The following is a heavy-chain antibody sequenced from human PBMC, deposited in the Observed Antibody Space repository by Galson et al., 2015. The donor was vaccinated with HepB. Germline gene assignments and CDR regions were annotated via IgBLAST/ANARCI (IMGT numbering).Heavy chain of an antibody. CDR2: IYYTGTT. CDR3: ARQSSSNPAHHYYYGMDV. Sequence: ETLSLTCTVSGGSISSYYWSWIRQPPGKGLEWIGYIYYTGTTNFNPSLKSRVTISVDTSKNQFSLKLTSVTAADTAVYYCARQSSSNPAHHYYYGMDVWGQGTTVTVSS. V-gene: IGHV4-59*01. CDR1: GGSISSYY. J-gene: IGHJ6*02. D-gene: IGHD4-11*01.